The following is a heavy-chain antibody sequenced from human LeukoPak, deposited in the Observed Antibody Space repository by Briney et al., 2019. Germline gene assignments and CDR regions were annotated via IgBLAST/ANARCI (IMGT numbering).Heavy chain of an antibody. CDR3: ARGGWGVDY. Sequence: GGSLRLSCAASKFTFSDYWMSWVRQAPGKGLEWVASINQDESEKYYVDSVEGRFTISRDNAKNSLYLQMNSLRAEDTAVFYCARGGWGVDYWGQGTLVTVSS. V-gene: IGHV3-7*01. D-gene: IGHD7-27*01. J-gene: IGHJ4*02. CDR1: KFTFSDYW. CDR2: INQDESEK.